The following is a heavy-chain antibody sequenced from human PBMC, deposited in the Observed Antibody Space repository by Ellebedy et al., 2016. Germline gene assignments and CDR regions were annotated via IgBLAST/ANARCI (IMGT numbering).Heavy chain of an antibody. CDR2: IKNRGDGGTA. Sequence: GESLKISCAASGVTFEYAWMNWVRQIPGRGLEWVARIKNRGDGGTADYAAPVKGRFSISRDDSKKSVYLQMNSLRDEDTAVYYCARESSIPGDYRFDCWGQGTLVTVSS. D-gene: IGHD4-17*01. CDR1: GVTFEYAW. J-gene: IGHJ4*02. V-gene: IGHV3-15*01. CDR3: ARESSIPGDYRFDC.